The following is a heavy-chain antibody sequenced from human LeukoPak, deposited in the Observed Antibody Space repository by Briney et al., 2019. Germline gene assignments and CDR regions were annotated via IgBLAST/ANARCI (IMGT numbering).Heavy chain of an antibody. CDR1: GGSFSGYY. V-gene: IGHV4-34*01. CDR3: ARGRGDYVCEDFDY. J-gene: IGHJ4*02. CDR2: INHSGST. Sequence: SETLSLTCAVYGGSFSGYYWSWIRQPPGRGLEWIGEINHSGSTNYNPSLKSRVTISVDTSKNQFSLKLSSVTAADTAVYYCARGRGDYVCEDFDYWGQGTLVTVSS. D-gene: IGHD4-17*01.